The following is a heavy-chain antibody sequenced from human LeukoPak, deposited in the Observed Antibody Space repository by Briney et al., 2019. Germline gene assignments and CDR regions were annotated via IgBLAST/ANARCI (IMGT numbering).Heavy chain of an antibody. CDR3: ARVSRVVVIYGMDV. J-gene: IGHJ6*02. D-gene: IGHD3-22*01. V-gene: IGHV4-34*01. CDR2: INHSGST. Sequence: SETLSLTCAVYGGSFSGYYWSWIRQPPGKGLEWIGEINHSGSTNDNPSLKSRVTISVDTSKNQFSLKLSSVTAADTAVYYCARVSRVVVIYGMDVWGQGTTVTVSS. CDR1: GGSFSGYY.